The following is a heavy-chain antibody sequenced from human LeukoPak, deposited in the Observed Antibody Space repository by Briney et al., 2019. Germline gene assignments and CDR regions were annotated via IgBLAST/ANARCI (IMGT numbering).Heavy chain of an antibody. D-gene: IGHD2/OR15-2a*01. Sequence: GGSLRLSCAASGFTLSDYYMSWIRQTPGKGLEWISYMSSTANTIYYGASVKGRFTVSRDSAKNSLFLQMDSLRAEDTGVYFCARSSDYFTYFGLWGRGSLVTVSS. CDR1: GFTLSDYY. J-gene: IGHJ2*01. CDR3: ARSSDYFTYFGL. CDR2: MSSTANTI. V-gene: IGHV3-11*04.